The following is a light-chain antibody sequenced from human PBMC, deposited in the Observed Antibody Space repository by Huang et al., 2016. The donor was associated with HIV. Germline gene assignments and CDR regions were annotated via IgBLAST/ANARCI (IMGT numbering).Light chain of an antibody. J-gene: IGKJ1*01. Sequence: DIQMTQSPSSLSASVGDRVTITCQASQDISKYLNWYQQKPVKAPKLLIYDASKLETGVPSMFSGSGSGTHFTFTVSSLQPEDIATYYCQQYDNVPPTFGQGTRVEIK. CDR1: QDISKY. CDR3: QQYDNVPPT. CDR2: DAS. V-gene: IGKV1-33*01.